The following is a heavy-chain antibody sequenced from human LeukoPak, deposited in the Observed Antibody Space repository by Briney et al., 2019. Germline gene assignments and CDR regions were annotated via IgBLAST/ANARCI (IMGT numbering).Heavy chain of an antibody. J-gene: IGHJ4*02. CDR1: GFTFSTYS. D-gene: IGHD3-10*01. CDR3: ASGIYYASVHTWSPV. Sequence: GGSLRLSCAASGFTFSTYSMNWVRQAPGRGLEWVSSISRGSSYIYYTDSVKGRFTISRDDAKDSLYLQMNSLRAEDTAVYYCASGIYYASVHTWSPVWGQGTLVTDSS. CDR2: ISRGSSYI. V-gene: IGHV3-21*01.